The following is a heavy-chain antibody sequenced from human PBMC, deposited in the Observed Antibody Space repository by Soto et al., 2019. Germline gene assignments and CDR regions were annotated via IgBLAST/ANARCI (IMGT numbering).Heavy chain of an antibody. V-gene: IGHV3-30*18. J-gene: IGHJ4*02. CDR1: GFTFSSYG. CDR2: ISYDGSNK. CDR3: AKLWDSSSWWDY. Sequence: GGSLRLSCAASGFTFSSYGMHWVRQAPGKGLEWVAVISYDGSNKYYADSVKGRFTISRDNSKNTLYLQMNSLRAEDTAVYYCAKLWDSSSWWDYWGQGTLVTVSS. D-gene: IGHD6-13*01.